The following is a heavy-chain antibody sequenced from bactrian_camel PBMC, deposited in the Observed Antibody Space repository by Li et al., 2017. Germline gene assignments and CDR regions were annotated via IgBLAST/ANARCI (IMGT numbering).Heavy chain of an antibody. J-gene: IGHJ6*01. CDR1: GWPYTSAC. CDR3: AANRVVGFPPGTADFKS. CDR2: IYTREGIT. D-gene: IGHD1*01. Sequence: HVQLVESGGGSVQAGGSLSLSCVVSGWPYTSACMGWFRQPPGKEREKVASIYTREGITQYLDSVKGRFTISHDAAKNTVYLQMNRLKTEDTAMYYCAANRVVGFPPGTADFKSWGQGTQVTVS. V-gene: IGHV3S1*01.